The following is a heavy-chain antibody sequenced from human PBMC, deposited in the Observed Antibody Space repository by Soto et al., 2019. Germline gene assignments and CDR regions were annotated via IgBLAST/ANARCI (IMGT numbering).Heavy chain of an antibody. Sequence: QVQLVQSGAEVKKPGASVKVSCKVSGYTFTSYGISWVRQAPGQGLEWMGWISAYNGNTNYAQKLQGRVTMTTDTSTSTAYMELRSLRSDDTAVYYCARRGGIAVAGTYYYYGMDVWGQGTTVTVSS. CDR1: GYTFTSYG. J-gene: IGHJ6*02. D-gene: IGHD6-19*01. V-gene: IGHV1-18*01. CDR2: ISAYNGNT. CDR3: ARRGGIAVAGTYYYYGMDV.